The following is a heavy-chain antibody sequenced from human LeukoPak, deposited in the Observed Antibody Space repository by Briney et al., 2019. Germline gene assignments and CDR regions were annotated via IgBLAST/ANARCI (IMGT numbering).Heavy chain of an antibody. CDR3: VRGPSDDFWSNYYVH. V-gene: IGHV3-30*04. Sequence: PGRSLRLSCAASGFTFSSYAMHWVRQAPGKGLEWVAAISYDSVDKHYGDSVKGRFTISRDNYKNTLYLQMNSLRPKDTAVYYCVRGPSDDFWSNYYVHWGQGTLVTVSS. D-gene: IGHD3-3*01. J-gene: IGHJ1*01. CDR1: GFTFSSYA. CDR2: ISYDSVDK.